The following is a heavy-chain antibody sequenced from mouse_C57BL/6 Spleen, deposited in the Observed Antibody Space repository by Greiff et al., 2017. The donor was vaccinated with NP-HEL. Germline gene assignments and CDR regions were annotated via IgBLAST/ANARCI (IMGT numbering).Heavy chain of an antibody. Sequence: VQLQQSGTVLARPGASVKMSCKTSGYTFTSYWMHWVKQRPGQGLEWIGAIYPGNSDTSYNQKFKGKAKLTAVTSASTAYMELSSLTNEDSAVYYCTGTDSNYSNYEDAMDYWGQGTSVTVSS. D-gene: IGHD2-5*01. CDR3: TGTDSNYSNYEDAMDY. CDR2: IYPGNSDT. J-gene: IGHJ4*01. CDR1: GYTFTSYW. V-gene: IGHV1-5*01.